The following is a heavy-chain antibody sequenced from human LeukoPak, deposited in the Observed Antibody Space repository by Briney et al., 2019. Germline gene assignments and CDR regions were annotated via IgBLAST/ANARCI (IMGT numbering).Heavy chain of an antibody. J-gene: IGHJ4*02. Sequence: GGSLSLSCAASGFTVSSNYMSWVRQAPGKGLEWVSVIYSGGSTYYADSVKGRFTISRDNSKNTLYLQVNNLRDEDTAVYYCARGYRYSTGWYYFDFWGQGTLVTVSS. CDR1: GFTVSSNY. CDR3: ARGYRYSTGWYYFDF. V-gene: IGHV3-66*01. CDR2: IYSGGST. D-gene: IGHD6-19*01.